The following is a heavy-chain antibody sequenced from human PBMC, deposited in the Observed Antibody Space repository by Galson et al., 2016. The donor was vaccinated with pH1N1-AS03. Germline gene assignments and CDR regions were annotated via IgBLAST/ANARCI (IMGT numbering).Heavy chain of an antibody. CDR1: GDSISSTPYY. Sequence: ETLSLTCTVSGDSISSTPYYWGWIRQPPGKGLEWIGTIYFRGATYYSPSLKSRVTISIYSSKNLFSLSLSSVTAADTAVYYCARHVGGSYPNNLDSWGQGTLVIVSS. CDR3: ARHVGGSYPNNLDS. J-gene: IGHJ4*02. CDR2: IYFRGAT. V-gene: IGHV4-39*07. D-gene: IGHD1-26*01.